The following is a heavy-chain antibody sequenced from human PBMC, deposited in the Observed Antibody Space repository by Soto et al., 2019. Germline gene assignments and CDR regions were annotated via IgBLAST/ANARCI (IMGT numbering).Heavy chain of an antibody. CDR1: GYTFTSYD. CDR3: ARGPRGRHFDLFGARYLMAV. D-gene: IGHD3-9*01. CDR2: MNPNSGNT. Sequence: ASVNISCKSSGYTFTSYDINWVRQATGQGLEWMGWMNPNSGNTGYAQKFQGRVTMTRNTSISPAYLGLSTLRSEEPAVYYSARGPRGRHFDLFGARYLMAVRGR. J-gene: IGHJ2*01. V-gene: IGHV1-8*01.